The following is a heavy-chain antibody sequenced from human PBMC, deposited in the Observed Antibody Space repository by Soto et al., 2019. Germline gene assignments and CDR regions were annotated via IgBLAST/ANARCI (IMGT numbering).Heavy chain of an antibody. Sequence: SVKVSCKASGGTFSSYAISWVRQAPGQGLEWMGGIIPIFGTANYAQKFQGRVTITADESTSTAYMELSSLRSEDAAVYYCARSSAEMVRGPNWFDPWGQGTLVTVSS. CDR1: GGTFSSYA. D-gene: IGHD3-10*01. V-gene: IGHV1-69*13. CDR2: IIPIFGTA. CDR3: ARSSAEMVRGPNWFDP. J-gene: IGHJ5*02.